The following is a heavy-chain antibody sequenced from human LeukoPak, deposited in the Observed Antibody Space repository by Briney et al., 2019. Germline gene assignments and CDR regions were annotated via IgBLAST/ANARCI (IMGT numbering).Heavy chain of an antibody. Sequence: SVKVSCKASGGTFSSYAISWVRQAPGQGLEWMGGIIPNFGTANYAQKFQGRVTITTDESTSTAYMELSSLRSEDTAVYYCAVLGYCSSTSCPWGQGTLVTVSS. D-gene: IGHD2-2*01. CDR3: AVLGYCSSTSCP. J-gene: IGHJ5*02. V-gene: IGHV1-69*05. CDR1: GGTFSSYA. CDR2: IIPNFGTA.